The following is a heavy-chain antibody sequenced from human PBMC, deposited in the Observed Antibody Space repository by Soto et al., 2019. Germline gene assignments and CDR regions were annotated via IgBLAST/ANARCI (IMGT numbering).Heavy chain of an antibody. CDR2: IFYGGST. Sequence: SETLSLTCTVSGGSISSSRYYWGWVRQPPGKGLEWIGNIFYGGSTYYNPSLKSRVTTSVDTSKNQFSLRLSSVTAADTAVYYCASTYLLHYGMDVWGLGTTVTVS. CDR1: GGSISSSRYY. J-gene: IGHJ6*02. CDR3: ASTYLLHYGMDV. V-gene: IGHV4-39*01. D-gene: IGHD1-26*01.